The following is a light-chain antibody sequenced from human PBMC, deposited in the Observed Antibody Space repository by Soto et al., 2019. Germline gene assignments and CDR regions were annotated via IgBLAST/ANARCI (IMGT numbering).Light chain of an antibody. J-gene: IGLJ3*02. Sequence: QSALTQPASVSGSPGQSITISCTGTSSDVGGYNYVSWYQQHPGKAPKLMIYVVSNRHSGVSNRFSGSKSGNTASLTISGLQAEDEADYYCRSYTSSSPRVFGGGTKLTVL. CDR1: SSDVGGYNY. CDR2: VVS. V-gene: IGLV2-14*01. CDR3: RSYTSSSPRV.